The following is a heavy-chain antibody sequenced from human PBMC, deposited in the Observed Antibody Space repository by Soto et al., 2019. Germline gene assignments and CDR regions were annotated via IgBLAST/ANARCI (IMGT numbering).Heavy chain of an antibody. CDR1: GFTFSIYT. J-gene: IGHJ4*02. D-gene: IGHD3-22*01. CDR2: ISYDGSHK. V-gene: IGHV3-30-3*01. CDR3: ARGDYYDSSSYYYYFDY. Sequence: QVQLVESGGGVVQPGRSLRLSCAASGFTFSIYTIHWVRQAPGKGLEWVAVISYDGSHKYYADSVKGRFTISRDNSKNTLYLQMNSLRAEDTALYYCARGDYYDSSSYYYYFDYWGQGTLVTVSS.